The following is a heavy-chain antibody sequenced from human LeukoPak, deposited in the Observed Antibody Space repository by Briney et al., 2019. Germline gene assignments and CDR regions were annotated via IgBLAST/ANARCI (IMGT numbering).Heavy chain of an antibody. J-gene: IGHJ4*02. D-gene: IGHD4-17*01. V-gene: IGHV1-69*13. Sequence: ASVKVSCKASGGTFSSYAISWVRQAPGQGLEWMGGIIPIFGTANYALKFQGRVTITADESTSTAYMELSSLRSEDTAVYYCARASDYGEQSADYWGQGTLVTVSS. CDR3: ARASDYGEQSADY. CDR2: IIPIFGTA. CDR1: GGTFSSYA.